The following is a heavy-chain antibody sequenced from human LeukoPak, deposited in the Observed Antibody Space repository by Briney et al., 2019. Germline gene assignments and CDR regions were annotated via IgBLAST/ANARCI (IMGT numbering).Heavy chain of an antibody. CDR1: GGTFSSYA. Sequence: SVKVSCKASGGTFSSYAVSWVRQDPGQGLEWMGRIIPILGIANYAQKFQGRVTITADKSTSTAYMELSSLRSEDTAVYYCARGGSGITMVRGVIRAFDIWGQGTMVTVS. V-gene: IGHV1-69*04. D-gene: IGHD3-10*01. CDR2: IIPILGIA. J-gene: IGHJ3*02. CDR3: ARGGSGITMVRGVIRAFDI.